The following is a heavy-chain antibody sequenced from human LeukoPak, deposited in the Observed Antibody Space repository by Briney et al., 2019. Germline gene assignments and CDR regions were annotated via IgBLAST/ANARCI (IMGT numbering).Heavy chain of an antibody. CDR2: IYYSGST. Sequence: SETLSLTCTVSGGSISSYYWSWIRQPPGKGLEWIGYIYYSGSTNYNPSPKSRVTISVDTSKNQFSLKLSSVTAADTAVYYCARHSRLRFGEVDVWGQGTTVTVSS. D-gene: IGHD3-10*01. CDR1: GGSISSYY. V-gene: IGHV4-59*08. J-gene: IGHJ6*02. CDR3: ARHSRLRFGEVDV.